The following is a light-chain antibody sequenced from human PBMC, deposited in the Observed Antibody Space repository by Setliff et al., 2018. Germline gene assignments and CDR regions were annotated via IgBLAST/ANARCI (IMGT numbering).Light chain of an antibody. Sequence: SVLTQPASVSGSPGQSITISCTGTSSDVGGYNYVSWYQQHPGKAPKLMIYGVSKRPSGVSNRFSGSKSGNTASLTISGLQAEDEADYYCSSYTSSSTFVVFGGGTKVTVL. J-gene: IGLJ2*01. CDR2: GVS. CDR3: SSYTSSSTFVV. CDR1: SSDVGGYNY. V-gene: IGLV2-14*01.